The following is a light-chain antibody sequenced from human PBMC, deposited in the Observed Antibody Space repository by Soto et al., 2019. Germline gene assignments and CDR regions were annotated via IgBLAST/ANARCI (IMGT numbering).Light chain of an antibody. CDR2: DVS. CDR3: QQYNGFPIT. CDR1: QGISSY. J-gene: IGKJ3*01. Sequence: AIQLTQSPSSLSASVGDRVTITCRASQGISSYLAWYQQKPGKAPKFLIYDVSILETGVPSRFRGSGSGTEFTLTISSLQPDDFATYYCQQYNGFPITFGPGTKVDLK. V-gene: IGKV1-13*02.